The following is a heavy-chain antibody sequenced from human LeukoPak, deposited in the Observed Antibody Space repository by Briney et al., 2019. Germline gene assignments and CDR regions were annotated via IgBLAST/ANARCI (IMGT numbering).Heavy chain of an antibody. CDR2: INPNSGGT. D-gene: IGHD3-3*01. Sequence: ASVKVSCKASGYTFTGYYMHWVRQAPGQGLEWMGWINPNSGGTNYAQKFQGRVTMTRDTSISTAYMELSRLRSDDTAVYYCARPSYGMIFGVVNYWGQGTLVTVSS. V-gene: IGHV1-2*02. CDR1: GYTFTGYY. J-gene: IGHJ4*02. CDR3: ARPSYGMIFGVVNY.